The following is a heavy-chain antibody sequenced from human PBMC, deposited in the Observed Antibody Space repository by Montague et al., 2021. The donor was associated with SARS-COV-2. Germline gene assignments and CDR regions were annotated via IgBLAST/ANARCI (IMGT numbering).Heavy chain of an antibody. D-gene: IGHD3-3*01. V-gene: IGHV3-74*01. CDR1: GFTFRSHW. Sequence: FLRLSCAASGFTFRSHWMHWVRQVPEKGLVWVSRIDNDGSSTNYVDSVKGRFTISRDNAKNTLDLQMHSLRVEDTAVYFCARGVGITIFGDLSLEGDYYYSMDVWGQGTAVTVSS. CDR2: IDNDGSST. CDR3: ARGVGITIFGDLSLEGDYYYSMDV. J-gene: IGHJ6*02.